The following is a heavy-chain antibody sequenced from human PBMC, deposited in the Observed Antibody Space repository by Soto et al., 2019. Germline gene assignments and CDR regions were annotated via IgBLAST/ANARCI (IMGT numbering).Heavy chain of an antibody. CDR3: ARESHRNDAFDI. CDR1: GFLFNTYA. Sequence: GGSLRLSCAASGFLFNTYAMHWVRQAPGKGLEWVSYITSRNTFTNYADSVKGRFTISRDTASNSLYLQMNSLRADNTAVYYCARESHRNDAFDIWGQGTMVTVSS. V-gene: IGHV3-21*05. CDR2: ITSRNTFT. J-gene: IGHJ3*02.